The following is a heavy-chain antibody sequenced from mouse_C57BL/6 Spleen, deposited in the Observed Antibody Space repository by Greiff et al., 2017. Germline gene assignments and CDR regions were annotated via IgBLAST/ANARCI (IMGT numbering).Heavy chain of an antibody. D-gene: IGHD1-1*01. V-gene: IGHV1-74*01. CDR3: AIGLYGSSYDYFDY. Sequence: VQLQQPGAELVKPGASVKVSCKASGYTFTSYWMHWVKQRPGQGLEWIGRIHPSDSDTNYNQKFKGKATLTVDKSSSTAYMQLSSLTSGDSAVYYCAIGLYGSSYDYFDYWGQGTTLTVSS. CDR2: IHPSDSDT. J-gene: IGHJ2*01. CDR1: GYTFTSYW.